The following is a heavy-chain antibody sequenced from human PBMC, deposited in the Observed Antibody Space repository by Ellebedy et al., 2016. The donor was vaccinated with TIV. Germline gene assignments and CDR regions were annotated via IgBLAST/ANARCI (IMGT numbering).Heavy chain of an antibody. J-gene: IGHJ5*02. CDR1: GGSIRSYY. CDR2: IYNSGST. CDR3: ARVGENYYGSGNWFDP. V-gene: IGHV4-59*01. Sequence: GSLRLXXTVSGGSIRSYYWSWIRQPPGKGLEWIGYIYNSGSTNYNPTLKSRATISVDTSKNQFSLKLSSVTAADTAVYYCARVGENYYGSGNWFDPWGQGTLVTVSS. D-gene: IGHD3-10*01.